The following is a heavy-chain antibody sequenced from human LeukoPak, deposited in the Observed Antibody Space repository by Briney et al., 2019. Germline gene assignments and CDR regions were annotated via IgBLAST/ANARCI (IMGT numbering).Heavy chain of an antibody. Sequence: SVKVSCKASGGTFSSYAISWVRQAPGQGLEWMGGIIPIFGTANYAQKFQGRVTITADESTSTAFMELSSLRSEDTAVYYCAREQSWYYDSSGHDAFDIWGQGTMVTVSS. D-gene: IGHD3-22*01. CDR2: IIPIFGTA. V-gene: IGHV1-69*13. CDR1: GGTFSSYA. J-gene: IGHJ3*02. CDR3: AREQSWYYDSSGHDAFDI.